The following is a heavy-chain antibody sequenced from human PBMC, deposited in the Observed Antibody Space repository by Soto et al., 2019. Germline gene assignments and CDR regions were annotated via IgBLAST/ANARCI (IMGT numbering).Heavy chain of an antibody. D-gene: IGHD2-2*01. CDR3: ARALDSSAAPFDY. Sequence: SETLSLTCTVSGGSIDPYYWSWIRQPPGKGLEWIGFIFYRGRTNYNPSLKSRVTISLDTSKSQFSLRLSSVTAADTAVYFCARALDSSAAPFDYWGQGTLVTVS. CDR1: GGSIDPYY. V-gene: IGHV4-59*01. J-gene: IGHJ4*02. CDR2: IFYRGRT.